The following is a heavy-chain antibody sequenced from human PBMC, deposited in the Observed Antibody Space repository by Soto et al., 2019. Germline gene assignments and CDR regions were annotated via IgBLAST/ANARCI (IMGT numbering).Heavy chain of an antibody. V-gene: IGHV3-30*18. CDR2: HSNDGITK. CDR3: AKDGPHFDVDV. D-gene: IGHD3-9*01. J-gene: IGHJ6*02. Sequence: QLVESGGGVVQPGTSLRLSCAASGSTLSSSGWHWVRQAPGKGLEWVAFHSNDGITKNYADSVKGRFTIFRDNSKNTVSLQIDSLRGDDTAVYYCAKDGPHFDVDVWGQGTTVTVSS. CDR1: GSTLSSSG.